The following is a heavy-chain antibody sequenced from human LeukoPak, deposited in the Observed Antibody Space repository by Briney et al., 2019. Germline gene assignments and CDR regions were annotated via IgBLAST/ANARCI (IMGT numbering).Heavy chain of an antibody. D-gene: IGHD3-22*01. J-gene: IGHJ4*02. CDR3: ARVASYDSSSYYAY. CDR2: INPSGGST. Sequence: ASVKVSCKASGYTFTNYYMHWVRQAPGQGLEWMGIINPSGGSTRYAQKFQGRVTTTRDTSTSTVYMEVSSLRSEDTAVYYCARVASYDSSSYYAYWGQGTLVTVSS. CDR1: GYTFTNYY. V-gene: IGHV1-46*01.